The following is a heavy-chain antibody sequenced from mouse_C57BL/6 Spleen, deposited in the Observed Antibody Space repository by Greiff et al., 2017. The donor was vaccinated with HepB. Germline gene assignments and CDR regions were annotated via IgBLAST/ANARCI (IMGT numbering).Heavy chain of an antibody. Sequence: VQLQQSGAELVKPGASVKMSCTASGFTFTSYWITWVKQRPGQGLEWIGDIYPGSGSTNCNEKFKGKATLTVDTSSSTAYMQLSSLTSEDSAVYYCARQVRLLDYWGQGTMVTVSS. CDR3: ARQVRLLDY. CDR1: GFTFTSYW. D-gene: IGHD3-2*02. CDR2: IYPGSGST. J-gene: IGHJ2*01. V-gene: IGHV1-55*01.